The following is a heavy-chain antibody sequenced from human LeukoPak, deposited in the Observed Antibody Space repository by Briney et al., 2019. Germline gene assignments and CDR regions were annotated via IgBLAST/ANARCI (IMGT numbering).Heavy chain of an antibody. CDR1: GFTFRSYG. D-gene: IGHD3-10*01. CDR3: ARDPYGSGSTSFDI. Sequence: GSLRLSCAASGFTFRSYGMHWVRQALGKGLEWVAVIWYDGSNKYYADSVKGRFIISRDNSKNTLYLQVNSLRAEDTAVYYCARDPYGSGSTSFDIWGQGTMVTVSS. J-gene: IGHJ3*02. CDR2: IWYDGSNK. V-gene: IGHV3-33*01.